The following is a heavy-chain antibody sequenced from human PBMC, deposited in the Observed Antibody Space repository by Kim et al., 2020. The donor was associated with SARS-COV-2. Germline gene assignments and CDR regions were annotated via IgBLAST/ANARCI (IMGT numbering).Heavy chain of an antibody. D-gene: IGHD3-10*01. CDR3: AKDDGVWFGDYFSPGIDY. Sequence: KGRFTISRDNSKNTLYLQMNSLRAEDTAVYYCAKDDGVWFGDYFSPGIDYWGQGTLVTVSS. V-gene: IGHV3-30*02. J-gene: IGHJ4*02.